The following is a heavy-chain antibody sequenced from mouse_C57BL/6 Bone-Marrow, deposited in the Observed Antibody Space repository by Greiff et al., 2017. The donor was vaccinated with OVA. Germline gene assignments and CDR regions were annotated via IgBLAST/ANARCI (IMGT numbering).Heavy chain of an antibody. CDR2: ISSGGDYI. CDR1: GFTFSSYA. Sequence: EVKLVESGEGLVKPGGSLKLSCAASGFTFSSYAMSWVRQTPEKRLEWVAYISSGGDYIYYADTVKGRFTISRDNARNTLYLQMSSLKSEDTAMYYCTRNYGSSYAMDYWGQGTSGTVSS. D-gene: IGHD1-1*01. CDR3: TRNYGSSYAMDY. J-gene: IGHJ4*01. V-gene: IGHV5-9-1*02.